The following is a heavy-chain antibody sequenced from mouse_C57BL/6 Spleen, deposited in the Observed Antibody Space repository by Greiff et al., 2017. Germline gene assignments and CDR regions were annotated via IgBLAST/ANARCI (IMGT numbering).Heavy chain of an antibody. Sequence: EVKLQESGPELVKPGASVKMSCKASGYTFTDYNMHWVKQSHGKSLEWIGYINPNNGGTSYNQKFKGKATLTVNKSSSTAYMELRSLTSEDSAVYYCARGGLSAWFAYWGQGTLVTVSA. J-gene: IGHJ3*01. CDR2: INPNNGGT. CDR3: ARGGLSAWFAY. V-gene: IGHV1-22*01. CDR1: GYTFTDYN. D-gene: IGHD3-1*01.